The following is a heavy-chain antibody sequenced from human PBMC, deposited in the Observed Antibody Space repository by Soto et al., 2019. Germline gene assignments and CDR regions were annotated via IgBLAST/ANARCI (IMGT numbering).Heavy chain of an antibody. CDR1: GYTFTSYG. CDR2: ISAYNGNT. J-gene: IGHJ6*02. V-gene: IGHV1-18*01. Sequence: QVQLVQSGAEVKKPGASVKVSCKASGYTFTSYGISWVRQAPGQGLAWMGWISAYNGNTNYAQQLQGRVTMTTDTSTSTAYMELRSRRSDDTAVYYCAVYGDYGLYDYYGMDVWGQGTTVTVSS. D-gene: IGHD4-17*01. CDR3: AVYGDYGLYDYYGMDV.